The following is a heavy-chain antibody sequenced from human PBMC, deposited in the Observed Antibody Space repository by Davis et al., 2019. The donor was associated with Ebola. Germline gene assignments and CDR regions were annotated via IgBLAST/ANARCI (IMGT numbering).Heavy chain of an antibody. V-gene: IGHV4-39*01. J-gene: IGHJ6*02. CDR1: GGSISSSSYY. Sequence: SETLSLTCTVSGGSISSSSYYWGWIRQPPGKGLEWTGSIYYSGSTYYNPSLKSRVTISVDTSKNQFSLKLSSVTAADTAVYYCASPTLYYYYGMDVWGQGTTVTVSS. CDR2: IYYSGST. CDR3: ASPTLYYYYGMDV.